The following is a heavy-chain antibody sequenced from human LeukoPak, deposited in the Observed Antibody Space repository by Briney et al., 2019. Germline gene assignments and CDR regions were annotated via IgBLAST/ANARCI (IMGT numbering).Heavy chain of an antibody. J-gene: IGHJ1*01. CDR3: AKSLKNYDFWSGYVEYFQH. CDR1: GFTFSSYA. D-gene: IGHD3-3*01. Sequence: PGGSLRLSCAASGFTFSSYAMSWVRQAPGKGLEWVSGISGNGGSTYYADSVKGRFTFSRDNSKNTLYLQMNSLRAEDTAVYYCAKSLKNYDFWSGYVEYFQHWGQGTLVTVSS. V-gene: IGHV3-23*01. CDR2: ISGNGGST.